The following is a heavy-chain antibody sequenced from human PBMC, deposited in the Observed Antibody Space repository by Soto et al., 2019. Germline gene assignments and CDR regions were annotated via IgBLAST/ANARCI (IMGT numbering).Heavy chain of an antibody. J-gene: IGHJ4*02. CDR2: ISYDGSNK. V-gene: IGHV3-30*18. CDR1: GFTFSSYG. Sequence: PGGSLRLSCAASGFTFSSYGMHWVRQAPGKGLEWVAVISYDGSNKYYADSVKGRFTISRDNSKNTLYLQMNSLRAEDTAVYYCAKAVLSNWNYGYTNLLPLDYWGQGTLVTVSS. D-gene: IGHD1-7*01. CDR3: AKAVLSNWNYGYTNLLPLDY.